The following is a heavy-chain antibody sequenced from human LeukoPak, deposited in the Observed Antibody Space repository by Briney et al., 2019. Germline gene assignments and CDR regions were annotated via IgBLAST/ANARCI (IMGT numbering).Heavy chain of an antibody. J-gene: IGHJ4*02. CDR2: INPNSGGT. CDR1: GYTFTVYY. Sequence: EASVKVSSTASGYTFTVYYMHWVRQAPGQGLEWMGWINPNSGGTNYAQKFQGWVTMTRDTSISTAYMELSRLRSDDTAVYYCARGDTMGIAVAGLGDAFDYWGQGTLVTVSS. D-gene: IGHD6-19*01. CDR3: ARGDTMGIAVAGLGDAFDY. V-gene: IGHV1-2*04.